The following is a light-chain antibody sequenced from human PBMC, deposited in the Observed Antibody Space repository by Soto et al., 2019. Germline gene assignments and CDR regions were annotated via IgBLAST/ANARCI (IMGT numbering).Light chain of an antibody. V-gene: IGKV3-11*01. CDR2: DAS. J-gene: IGKJ4*01. CDR1: QSVSSY. CDR3: QQRSNSFT. Sequence: VLTQSPATLSLSPGERATLSCRASQSVSSYLAWYQQKPGQAPRLLIYDASNRATGIPARFSGSGSGTDFTLTISSLEPEDFAVYYCQQRSNSFTFGGGTKVDIK.